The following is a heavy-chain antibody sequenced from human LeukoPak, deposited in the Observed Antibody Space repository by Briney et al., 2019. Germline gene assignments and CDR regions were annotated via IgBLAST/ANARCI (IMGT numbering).Heavy chain of an antibody. CDR2: FHPEDGET. V-gene: IGHV1-24*01. Sequence: ASVKVSCKVSGYTLTELSMHWVRRAPGKGLEWMGGFHPEDGETIYAQKFQGRVTMTEDTSIDTAYMELSGLRSEDTAMYYCATTTQWLVPYNFDYWGQGTLVTVSS. D-gene: IGHD6-19*01. CDR3: ATTTQWLVPYNFDY. CDR1: GYTLTELS. J-gene: IGHJ4*02.